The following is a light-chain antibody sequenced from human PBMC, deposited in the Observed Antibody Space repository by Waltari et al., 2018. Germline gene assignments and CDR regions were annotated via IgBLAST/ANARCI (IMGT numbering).Light chain of an antibody. V-gene: IGKV4-1*01. Sequence: DIVMTQSPESLAVSLGARATITRQSSQSVLHSSNNKNYFAWYQKKPGPPPKLLIYWASTRKSGVPYRFSGSGSGTDFTLTISSLQAEDVAVYYCQQFQSQLRTFGQGTKVEIK. CDR1: QSVLHSSNNKNY. CDR2: WAS. CDR3: QQFQSQLRT. J-gene: IGKJ1*01.